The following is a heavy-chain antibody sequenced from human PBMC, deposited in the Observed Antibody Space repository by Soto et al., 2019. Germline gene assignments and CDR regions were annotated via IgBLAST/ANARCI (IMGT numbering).Heavy chain of an antibody. Sequence: GASVKVSCKASGYTFTSYGISWVRQAPGQGLEWMGWISAYNGNTNYAQKLQGRVTMTTDTSTSTAYMELRSLRSDDTAVYYCARDTKVVVITKDYYYYGMDVWGQGTTVTVSS. J-gene: IGHJ6*02. V-gene: IGHV1-18*01. CDR3: ARDTKVVVITKDYYYYGMDV. D-gene: IGHD3-22*01. CDR2: ISAYNGNT. CDR1: GYTFTSYG.